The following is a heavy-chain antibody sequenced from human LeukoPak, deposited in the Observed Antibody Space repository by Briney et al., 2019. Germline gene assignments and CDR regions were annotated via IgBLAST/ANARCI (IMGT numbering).Heavy chain of an antibody. CDR2: IYPGDSDT. J-gene: IGHJ5*01. CDR1: GYSFTNHW. CDR3: ARGDVVRGVSWFDS. Sequence: GESLKISCKGSGYSFTNHWIGWVRQMPGKGLEWMGIIYPGDSDTKYSPSFQGQVTISVDKSTNTAYLQWKSLKASDTAMYYCARGDVVRGVSWFDSWGQGALVTVSS. V-gene: IGHV5-51*01. D-gene: IGHD2-21*02.